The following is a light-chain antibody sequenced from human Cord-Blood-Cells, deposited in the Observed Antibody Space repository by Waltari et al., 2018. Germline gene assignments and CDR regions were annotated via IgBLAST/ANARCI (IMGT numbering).Light chain of an antibody. CDR3: QQRSNWPWT. Sequence: EIVLTQSPATLSLSPGERATLSCRASQSVSSYLAWYQQKTGQAPRLLIYDASNRATGTPARFSGSGSGTDFTLTISSLEPEDFAVYYCQQRSNWPWTFGQGTKLEIK. V-gene: IGKV3-11*01. CDR1: QSVSSY. CDR2: DAS. J-gene: IGKJ2*02.